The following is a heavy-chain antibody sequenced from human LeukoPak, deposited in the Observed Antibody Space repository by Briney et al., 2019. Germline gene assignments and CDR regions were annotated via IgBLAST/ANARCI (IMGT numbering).Heavy chain of an antibody. Sequence: GGSLRLSCAASEFTFSNYAMSWVRQAPGKGLEWVSGISASGGSTYYADSVKGRFTISRDTSKNTLHVQMNSLRAEDTAVYYCAXGGXXXXSXXYAIDYWGQGTLVIVSS. V-gene: IGHV3-23*01. CDR2: ISASGGST. CDR3: AXGGXXXXSXXYAIDY. CDR1: EFTFSNYA. J-gene: IGHJ4*02. D-gene: IGHD2-2*01.